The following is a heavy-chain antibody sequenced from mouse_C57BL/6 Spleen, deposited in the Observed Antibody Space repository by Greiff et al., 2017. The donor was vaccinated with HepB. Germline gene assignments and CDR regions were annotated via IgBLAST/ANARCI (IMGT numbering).Heavy chain of an antibody. CDR3: ARGVVEGY. CDR2: IYPGDGDT. J-gene: IGHJ2*01. CDR1: GYAFSSSW. V-gene: IGHV1-82*01. D-gene: IGHD1-1*01. Sequence: QVQLQQSGPELVKPGASVKISCKASGYAFSSSWMNWVKQRPGKGLEWIGRIYPGDGDTNYNGKFKGKATLTADKSSSTAYMQLSSLTSEDSAVYFCARGVVEGYWGQGTTLTVSS.